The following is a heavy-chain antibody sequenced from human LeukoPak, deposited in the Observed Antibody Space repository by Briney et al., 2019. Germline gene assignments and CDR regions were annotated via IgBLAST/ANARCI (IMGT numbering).Heavy chain of an antibody. J-gene: IGHJ4*02. CDR2: IIPIFGTA. D-gene: IGHD2-2*01. CDR1: GYTFTSYD. V-gene: IGHV1-69*13. Sequence: SVKVSCKASGYTFTSYDINWVRQAPGQGLEWMGGIIPIFGTANYAQKFQGRVTITADESTSTAYMELSSLRSEDTAVYYCAKAVRSYCSSTSCYYFDYWGQGTLVTVSS. CDR3: AKAVRSYCSSTSCYYFDY.